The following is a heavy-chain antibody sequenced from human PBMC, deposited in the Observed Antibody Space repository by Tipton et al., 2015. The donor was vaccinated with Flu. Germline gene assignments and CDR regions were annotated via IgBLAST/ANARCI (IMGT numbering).Heavy chain of an antibody. J-gene: IGHJ5*02. Sequence: TLSLTCTVSGGSISSGGYYWSWIRQHPGKGLEWIGYIYYSGSTYYNPSLKSRVTISVDTSKNQFSLKLSSVTAADTAVYYCARDRRWTQQLVPFWFDPWGQGTLVTVSS. CDR2: IYYSGST. V-gene: IGHV4-31*03. CDR1: GGSISSGGYY. CDR3: ARDRRWTQQLVPFWFDP. D-gene: IGHD6-13*01.